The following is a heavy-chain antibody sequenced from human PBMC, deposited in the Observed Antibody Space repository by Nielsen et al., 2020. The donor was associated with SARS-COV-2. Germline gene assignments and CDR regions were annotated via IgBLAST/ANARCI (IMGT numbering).Heavy chain of an antibody. CDR1: GFTFDDYA. Sequence: GGSLRLSCAASGFTFDDYATHWVRQAPGKGLEWVSGISWNSGSIGYADSVKGRFTISRDNAKNSLYLQMNSLRAEDTAVYYCARDRRRERGYSSGWLDYWGQGTLVTVSS. D-gene: IGHD6-19*01. CDR3: ARDRRRERGYSSGWLDY. CDR2: ISWNSGSI. V-gene: IGHV3-9*01. J-gene: IGHJ4*02.